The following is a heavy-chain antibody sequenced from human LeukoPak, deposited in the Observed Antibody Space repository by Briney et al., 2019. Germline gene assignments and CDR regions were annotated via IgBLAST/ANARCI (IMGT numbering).Heavy chain of an antibody. CDR3: ARFPRVDSSHH. V-gene: IGHV4-59*08. J-gene: IGHJ5*02. CDR2: IHYSGST. CDR1: GGSISGYY. D-gene: IGHD3-3*01. Sequence: SETLSLTCTVSGGSISGYYWSWIRQPPGKGLEWIGYIHYSGSTNYNPSLKSRVTVSLDTSKNQFSLNLYSMTAADTAVYYCARFPRVDSSHHWVQGALVTVSS.